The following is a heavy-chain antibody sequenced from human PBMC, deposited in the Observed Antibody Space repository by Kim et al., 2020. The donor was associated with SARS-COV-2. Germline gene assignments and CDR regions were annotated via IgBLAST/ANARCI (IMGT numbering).Heavy chain of an antibody. D-gene: IGHD3-10*01. CDR3: ARYSGRPANWLDA. CDR1: GGATTPFY. Sequence: SETLSLTCTGSGGATTPFYRSWGRQPPGKVLEWIGWIYYTGCTSYNPTLRTRVAVSIDTSNKQFSLSFISVTAADTTVYYCARYSGRPANWLDAWGQGVLVTGSS. J-gene: IGHJ5*02. CDR2: IYYTGCT. V-gene: IGHV4-59*01.